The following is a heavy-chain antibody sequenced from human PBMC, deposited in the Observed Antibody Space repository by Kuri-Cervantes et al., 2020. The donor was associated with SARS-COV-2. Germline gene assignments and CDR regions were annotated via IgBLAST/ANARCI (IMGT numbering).Heavy chain of an antibody. V-gene: IGHV3-30-3*01. Sequence: GGSLRLSCAASGFTFSSYAMHWVRQAPGKGLEWVAVISYDGSNKYYADSVKGRFTISRDNSKNTLYLQMNSLRAEDTAVYYCAREVETGGGAFDIRGQGTMVTVSS. J-gene: IGHJ3*02. CDR2: ISYDGSNK. CDR1: GFTFSSYA. CDR3: AREVETGGGAFDI. D-gene: IGHD3-16*01.